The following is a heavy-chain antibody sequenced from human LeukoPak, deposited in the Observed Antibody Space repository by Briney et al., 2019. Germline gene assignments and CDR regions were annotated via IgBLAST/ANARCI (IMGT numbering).Heavy chain of an antibody. Sequence: GGSLRLSCAASGFTFSSYGMHWVRQAPGKGLEWVAFIRYDGSNKYYADSVKGRFTISRDNSKNTLYLQMNSLRAEDTAVYYCAKLTIYGVALYYMDVWGKGTTVTVSS. D-gene: IGHD3-3*01. J-gene: IGHJ6*03. CDR3: AKLTIYGVALYYMDV. V-gene: IGHV3-30*02. CDR1: GFTFSSYG. CDR2: IRYDGSNK.